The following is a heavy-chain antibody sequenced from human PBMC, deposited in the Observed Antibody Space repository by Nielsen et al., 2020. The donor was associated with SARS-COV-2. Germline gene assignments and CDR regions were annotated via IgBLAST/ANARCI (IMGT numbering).Heavy chain of an antibody. CDR1: GFTFSDYY. CDR3: ARGHCSSTSCYYYYGMDV. D-gene: IGHD2-2*01. J-gene: IGHJ6*02. V-gene: IGHV3-11*06. CDR2: ISSSSSYT. Sequence: GGSLRLSCAASGFTFSDYYMSWIRQAPGKGLEWVSYISSSSSYTNYADSVKGRFTISRDNAKNSLYLQMNSLRAEDTAVYYCARGHCSSTSCYYYYGMDVWGQGTTVTVSS.